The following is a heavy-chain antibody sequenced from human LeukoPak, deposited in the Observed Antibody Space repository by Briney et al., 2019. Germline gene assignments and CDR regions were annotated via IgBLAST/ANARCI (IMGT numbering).Heavy chain of an antibody. Sequence: GGSLRLSCQASGFTFYMYAMSWVRQPPGKGLEWVASMCGTAGCTFYPDSVKGRFTISRDNSKNVLYLRMNSLTAEDTAIYYCAKDRPNFHENSGHYYRRDGDSWGQGTLVTVSS. CDR2: MCGTAGCT. V-gene: IGHV3-23*01. CDR1: GFTFYMYA. D-gene: IGHD3-22*01. CDR3: AKDRPNFHENSGHYYRRDGDS. J-gene: IGHJ5*01.